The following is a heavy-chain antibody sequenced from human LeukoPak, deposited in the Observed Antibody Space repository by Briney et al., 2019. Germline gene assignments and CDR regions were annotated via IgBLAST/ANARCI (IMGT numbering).Heavy chain of an antibody. D-gene: IGHD4-23*01. CDR3: ARDSPHDYGGNSDWFDP. CDR1: GFTFSSDG. V-gene: IGHV3-33*01. J-gene: IGHJ5*02. Sequence: PGRSLRLSCAASGFTFSSDGMHWVRQAPGKGREWVAVIWYDGSKKLYADSVKGRFTVSRDNSKNTLYLQMNSLRPDDTAVYYCARDSPHDYGGNSDWFDPWGQGTLVAVSS. CDR2: IWYDGSKK.